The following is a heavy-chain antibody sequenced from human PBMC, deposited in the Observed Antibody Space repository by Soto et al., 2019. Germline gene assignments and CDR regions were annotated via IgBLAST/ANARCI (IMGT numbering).Heavy chain of an antibody. CDR2: TDTDGSDT. Sequence: EVQLVESGGGLVQPGESLRLSCAATGFTFSTYWMYWVRQVPGKGLVWVSRTDTDGSDTSYADSVKGRFTISRDNAKNTLYLQMNSLRAEDTAVYYCARDRGWSLFDYWGQGTLVTVSS. V-gene: IGHV3-74*01. D-gene: IGHD6-19*01. CDR3: ARDRGWSLFDY. CDR1: GFTFSTYW. J-gene: IGHJ4*02.